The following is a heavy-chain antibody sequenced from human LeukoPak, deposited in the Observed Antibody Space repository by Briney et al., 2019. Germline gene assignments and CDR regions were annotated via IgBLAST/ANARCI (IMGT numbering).Heavy chain of an antibody. V-gene: IGHV5-10-1*01. D-gene: IGHD7-27*01. J-gene: IGHJ4*02. CDR2: IDPSDSYT. Sequence: GESLKISCKGSGYSFTSYWISWVRQMPGKGLEWMGRIDPSDSYTNYSPSFQGHVTISADKSISTAYLQWSSLEASDTAMYYCARLTGLNWGSPAVVITYFDYWGQGTLVTVSS. CDR3: ARLTGLNWGSPAVVITYFDY. CDR1: GYSFTSYW.